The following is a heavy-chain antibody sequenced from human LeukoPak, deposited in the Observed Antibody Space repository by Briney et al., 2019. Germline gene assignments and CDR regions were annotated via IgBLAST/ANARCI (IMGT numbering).Heavy chain of an antibody. Sequence: PSETLSLTCAVSGESFSGYFWSWIRQPPGKGLEWIGYIYYSGSTNYNPSLKSRVTISVDTSKNQFSLKLSSVTAADTAVYYCARLARQCSGGSCYWKYDVGFDYWGQGTLVTVSS. CDR2: IYYSGST. CDR1: GESFSGYF. V-gene: IGHV4-59*08. CDR3: ARLARQCSGGSCYWKYDVGFDY. D-gene: IGHD2-15*01. J-gene: IGHJ4*02.